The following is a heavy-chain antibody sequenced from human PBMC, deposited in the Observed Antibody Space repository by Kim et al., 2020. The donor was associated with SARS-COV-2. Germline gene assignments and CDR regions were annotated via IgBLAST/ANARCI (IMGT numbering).Heavy chain of an antibody. Sequence: SYADSVKGRFTISRDNAKNTLYLQMNSVRAEDTAVYYCARVDYGDSLSDYWGQGTLVTVSS. J-gene: IGHJ4*02. D-gene: IGHD4-17*01. CDR3: ARVDYGDSLSDY. V-gene: IGHV3-74*01.